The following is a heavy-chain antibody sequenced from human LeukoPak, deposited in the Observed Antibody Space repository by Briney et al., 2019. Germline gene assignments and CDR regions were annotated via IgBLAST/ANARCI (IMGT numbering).Heavy chain of an antibody. CDR2: INPRDGET. CDR3: ARAYSSWEYRTGGY. J-gene: IGHJ4*02. D-gene: IGHD6-13*01. Sequence: GASVKVSCKASGYNFAGYYIHWVRQAPGQGLEWMGRINPRDGETNFAQKFQGRVTMTRDTSISTAYMELSRLRSDDTAVYYCARAYSSWEYRTGGYWGQGTLVTVSS. CDR1: GYNFAGYY. V-gene: IGHV1-2*06.